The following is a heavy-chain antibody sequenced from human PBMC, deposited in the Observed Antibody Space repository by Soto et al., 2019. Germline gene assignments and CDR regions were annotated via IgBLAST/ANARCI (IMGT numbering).Heavy chain of an antibody. D-gene: IGHD6-13*01. Sequence: QVQLQESGPGLVKPSETLSLTCTVSGGSISSYYWSWIRQPPGKGLEWIGYISYSGSTNYNPSLKSRVTLSVDTSKNQFSLKLSSVTAADTAVYYCAREGVSSSWYNYYAMDVWGQGTTVTVSS. CDR3: AREGVSSSWYNYYAMDV. CDR2: ISYSGST. V-gene: IGHV4-59*01. CDR1: GGSISSYY. J-gene: IGHJ6*02.